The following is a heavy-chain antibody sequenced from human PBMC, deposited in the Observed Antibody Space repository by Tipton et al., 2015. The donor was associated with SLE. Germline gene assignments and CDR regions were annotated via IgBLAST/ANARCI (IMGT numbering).Heavy chain of an antibody. CDR1: GGTFSTYS. Sequence: QSGAEVKKPGSSVKVSCKASGGTFSTYSITWVRQAPGQGLEWMGRIIPIVGLPTYEQRFQGRVTITADKSTGTSYMDLSSLRSEDTAVYYCAREYSSGWGYWGQGTLVTVSS. D-gene: IGHD6-19*01. J-gene: IGHJ4*02. V-gene: IGHV1-69*04. CDR2: IIPIVGLP. CDR3: AREYSSGWGY.